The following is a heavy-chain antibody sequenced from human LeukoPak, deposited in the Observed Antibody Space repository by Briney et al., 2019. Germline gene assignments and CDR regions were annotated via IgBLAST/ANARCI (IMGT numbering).Heavy chain of an antibody. D-gene: IGHD2-15*01. V-gene: IGHV1-18*01. CDR1: GYTFTSYG. Sequence: GASVKVSCKASGYTFTSYGISWVRQAPGQGLEWMRWISAYNGNTNYAQKLQGRVTMTTDTSTSTAYMELRSLRSDDTAVYYCARDLVYSDIPRLDPWGQGTLVTVSS. J-gene: IGHJ5*02. CDR3: ARDLVYSDIPRLDP. CDR2: ISAYNGNT.